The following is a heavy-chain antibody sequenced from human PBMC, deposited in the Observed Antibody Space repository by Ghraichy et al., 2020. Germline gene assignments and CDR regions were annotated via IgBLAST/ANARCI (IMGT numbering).Heavy chain of an antibody. CDR3: ARDLVPGARANGIVVVAENHWCDP. J-gene: IGHJ5*02. CDR2: IYYSGST. D-gene: IGHD2-15*01. CDR1: GGSISSYY. V-gene: IGHV4-59*01. Sequence: GSLRLSCTVSGGSISSYYWSWIRQPPGKGLEWMGYIYYSGSTNYNPSLKRRVTISVDTSKNQFSLKLSSVTAADTAVYYCARDLVPGARANGIVVVAENHWCDPWGQGTLVTVSS.